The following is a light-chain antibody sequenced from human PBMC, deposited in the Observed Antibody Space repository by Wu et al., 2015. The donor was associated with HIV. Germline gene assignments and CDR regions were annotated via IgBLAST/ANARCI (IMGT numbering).Light chain of an antibody. Sequence: EIVLTQSPDTLSLSPGESATLSCRTSQSLSAVAWYQHKPGQAPRLLMYGAFNRATGIPDRFSGSGSGTDFSLTISRLEPEDFAVYYCQQYGSSHITFGPGTKVDIK. CDR1: QSLSA. CDR2: GAF. CDR3: QQYGSSHIT. J-gene: IGKJ3*01. V-gene: IGKV3-20*01.